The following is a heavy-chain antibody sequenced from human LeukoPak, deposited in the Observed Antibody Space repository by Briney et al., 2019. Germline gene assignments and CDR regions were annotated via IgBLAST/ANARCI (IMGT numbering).Heavy chain of an antibody. J-gene: IGHJ3*02. CDR2: INYGGTT. D-gene: IGHD3-10*01. CDR3: ARPYHYDSGSRGTAFDI. CDR1: GGSISNSNYY. Sequence: PSETLSPTCKVSGGSISNSNYYWSWIRQPPGKELEWLASINYGGTTYYNPSLKSRVTISVDTSKNQFSLRLNSVTAADTAIYYCARPYHYDSGSRGTAFDIWGPGTMVTVSS. V-gene: IGHV4-39*01.